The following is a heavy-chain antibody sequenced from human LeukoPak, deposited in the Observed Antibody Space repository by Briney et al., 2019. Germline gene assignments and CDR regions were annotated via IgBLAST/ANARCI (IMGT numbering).Heavy chain of an antibody. J-gene: IGHJ6*02. CDR1: GYTFTSYD. Sequence: ASLKVSCKASGYTFTSYDINWVRQATGQGLEWMGWMIPNSVKTGYAQKLQGRVTMTRNTTIRTAYMELSSLRSEDTAVYYCARAPTYYYGSGSSPGAYYYYGMDGWGQGTTVTVSS. CDR3: ARAPTYYYGSGSSPGAYYYYGMDG. V-gene: IGHV1-8*01. CDR2: MIPNSVKT. D-gene: IGHD3-10*01.